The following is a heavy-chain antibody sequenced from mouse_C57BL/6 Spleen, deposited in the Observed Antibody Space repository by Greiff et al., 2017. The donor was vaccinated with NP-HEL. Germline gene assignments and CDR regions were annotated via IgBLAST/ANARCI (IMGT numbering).Heavy chain of an antibody. V-gene: IGHV14-3*01. CDR1: GFNIKNTY. D-gene: IGHD1-1*01. CDR3: ARSYYYGSSYVFYYAMDY. CDR2: IDPANGNT. J-gene: IGHJ4*01. Sequence: EVQLQQSVAELVRPGASVKLSCTASGFNIKNTYMHWVKQRPEQGLEWIGRIDPANGNTKYAPKFQGKATITADTSSNTAYLQLSSLTSEDTAIYYCARSYYYGSSYVFYYAMDYWGQGTSVTVSS.